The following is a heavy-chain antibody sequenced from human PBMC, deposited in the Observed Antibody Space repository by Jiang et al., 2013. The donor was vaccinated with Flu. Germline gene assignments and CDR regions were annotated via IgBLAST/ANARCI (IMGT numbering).Heavy chain of an antibody. Sequence: ASGFTFGDHYMDWVRQAPGKGLEWVGRIRNKAGDYTTEYAASVKGRFNISRDDLKNSLYLQMNSLKTEDTAVYYCARVSYSSGWFVDYWGQGTLVTVSS. CDR3: ARVSYSSGWFVDY. D-gene: IGHD6-19*01. V-gene: IGHV3-72*01. J-gene: IGHJ4*02. CDR1: GFTFGDHY. CDR2: IRNKAGDYTT.